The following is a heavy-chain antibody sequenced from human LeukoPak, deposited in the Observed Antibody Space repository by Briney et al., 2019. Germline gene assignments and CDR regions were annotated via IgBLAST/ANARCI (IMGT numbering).Heavy chain of an antibody. V-gene: IGHV1-69*08. D-gene: IGHD4/OR15-4a*01. CDR2: IIPILGTA. Sequence: SVKVSCKSSGGTFSNYHIIWVRQAPGQGLEWMGRIIPILGTANDAQRFQGRVTITADKSTSTTYMELSSLRSEDTAVYYCARLGAGEGYYYGMDVWGQGTTVTVPS. CDR3: ARLGAGEGYYYGMDV. CDR1: GGTFSNYH. J-gene: IGHJ6*02.